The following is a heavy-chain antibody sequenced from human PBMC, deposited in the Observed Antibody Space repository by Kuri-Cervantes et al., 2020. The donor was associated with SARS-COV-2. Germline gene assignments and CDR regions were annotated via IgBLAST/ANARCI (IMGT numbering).Heavy chain of an antibody. CDR3: ARDAARAAFDI. CDR1: GFTFSDYY. D-gene: IGHD6-25*01. CDR2: ISSSSSYT. V-gene: IGHV3-11*05. J-gene: IGHJ3*02. Sequence: GESLKISCAASGFTFSDYYMSWIRQAPGKGLEWVSCISSSSSYTNYADSVKGRFTISRDNAKNSLYPQMNSLRAEDTAVYYCARDAARAAFDIWGQGTMVTVSS.